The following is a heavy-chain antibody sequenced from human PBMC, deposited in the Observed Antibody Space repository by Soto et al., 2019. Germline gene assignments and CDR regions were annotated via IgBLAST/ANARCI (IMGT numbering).Heavy chain of an antibody. V-gene: IGHV3-23*01. CDR3: AKDSIAVADHFDY. Sequence: EVQLLESGGGLVQPGGSLRLSCAASGFTFSSYAMSWVRQAPGKGLEWVSAISGSGGSTYYADSVKGRFTISRDNSKNTLHRQMNSLRAEDTAVYYCAKDSIAVADHFDYWGQGTLVTVSS. D-gene: IGHD6-19*01. CDR2: ISGSGGST. J-gene: IGHJ4*02. CDR1: GFTFSSYA.